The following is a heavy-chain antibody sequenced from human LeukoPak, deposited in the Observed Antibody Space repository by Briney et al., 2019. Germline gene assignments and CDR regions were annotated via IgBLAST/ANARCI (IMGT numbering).Heavy chain of an antibody. Sequence: ASVKVSCKAFGYTFTSYGISWVRQAPGQGLEWMGWISGYNGNTNYAQKLQDRVTMTTDTSTNTAYMELRSLTSDDTAVYYCARYLYYYNSRVFDYWGQGTLVTVSS. J-gene: IGHJ4*02. V-gene: IGHV1-18*01. D-gene: IGHD3-22*01. CDR2: ISGYNGNT. CDR3: ARYLYYYNSRVFDY. CDR1: GYTFTSYG.